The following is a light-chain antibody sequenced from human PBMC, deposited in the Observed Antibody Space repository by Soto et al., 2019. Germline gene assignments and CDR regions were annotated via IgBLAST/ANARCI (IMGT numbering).Light chain of an antibody. CDR3: QQYASSLVYS. CDR2: SAS. V-gene: IGKV3-20*01. CDR1: QSISSRY. Sequence: EIELTQSPGTLSLSPGERAILSCRVSQSISSRYLAWYQLKPGQAPRLLIYSASNRATDIPDRFSGSGSGTDFTLTISRLEPEDFAVYYCQQYASSLVYSFGQGTRLDIK. J-gene: IGKJ2*01.